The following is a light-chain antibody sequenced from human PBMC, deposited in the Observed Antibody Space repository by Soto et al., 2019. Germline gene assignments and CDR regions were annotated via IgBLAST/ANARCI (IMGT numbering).Light chain of an antibody. CDR3: HHYVGSPWA. V-gene: IGKV3-20*01. CDR2: GAS. J-gene: IGKJ1*01. CDR1: KSVNRF. Sequence: EIVLTQSPGTLSLSPGERATLSCRASKSVNRFLAWFQQKPGQAPRLLIYGASNRATGIPDRFSGSGSETDVTLTITRLEPEDSAVYYCHHYVGSPWAFCHGTKVEIK.